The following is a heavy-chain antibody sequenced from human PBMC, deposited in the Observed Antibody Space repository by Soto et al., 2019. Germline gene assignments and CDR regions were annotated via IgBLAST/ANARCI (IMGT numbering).Heavy chain of an antibody. V-gene: IGHV1-2*02. D-gene: IGHD3-3*01. CDR2: INPNSGAT. CDR1: GYTFTGYF. J-gene: IGHJ5*02. Sequence: GASVKVSCKASGYTFTGYFMHWVRQAPGQGLEWMGWINPNSGATKYAQKFQGRVTLSRDTSISTAYMELSGLRSDDTAVYYCARGGGTILAPLPWGQGTLVT. CDR3: ARGGGTILAPLP.